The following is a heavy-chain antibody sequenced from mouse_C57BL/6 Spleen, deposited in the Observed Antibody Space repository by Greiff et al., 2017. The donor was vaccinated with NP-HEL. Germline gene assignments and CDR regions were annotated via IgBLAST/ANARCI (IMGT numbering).Heavy chain of an antibody. CDR1: GYAFTNYL. J-gene: IGHJ4*01. V-gene: IGHV1-54*01. CDR3: ARGWLLRGAMDY. CDR2: INPGSGGT. D-gene: IGHD2-3*01. Sequence: QVQLQQSGAELVRPGTSVKVSCKASGYAFTNYLIEWVKQRPGQGLEWIGVINPGSGGTNYNEKFKGKATLTADKSASTAYMQLSSLTSEDSAVYFCARGWLLRGAMDYWGRGTSVTVSS.